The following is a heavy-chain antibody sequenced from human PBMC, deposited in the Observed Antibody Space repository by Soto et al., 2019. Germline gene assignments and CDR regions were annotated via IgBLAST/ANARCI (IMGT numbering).Heavy chain of an antibody. Sequence: AGGSLRLSCAASGFTFSDYYMSWIRQAPGKGLEWVSYISSSSSYTNYADSVKGRFTISRDNAKNSLYLQMNSLRAEDTAVYYCARGGVAAAGNYGMDVWGQGTTVTVSS. D-gene: IGHD6-13*01. CDR1: GFTFSDYY. CDR2: ISSSSSYT. CDR3: ARGGVAAAGNYGMDV. J-gene: IGHJ6*02. V-gene: IGHV3-11*06.